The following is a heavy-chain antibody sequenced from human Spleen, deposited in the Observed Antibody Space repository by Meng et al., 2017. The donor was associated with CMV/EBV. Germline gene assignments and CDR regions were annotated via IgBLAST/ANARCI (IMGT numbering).Heavy chain of an antibody. Sequence: GGSLRLSCAASGFTFSSYAMSWVRQAPGKGLEWVSDISGSGGSTYFADSLKGRFTISRDNSKNTLYLQMTSLRAEDTAKYYCVKDRLSERHYYYALDVWGQGTTVTVSS. V-gene: IGHV3-23*01. CDR2: ISGSGGST. D-gene: IGHD1-26*01. CDR3: VKDRLSERHYYYALDV. J-gene: IGHJ6*02. CDR1: GFTFSSYA.